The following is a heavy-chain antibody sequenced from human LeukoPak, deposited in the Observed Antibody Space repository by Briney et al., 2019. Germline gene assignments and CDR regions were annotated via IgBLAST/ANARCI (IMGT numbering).Heavy chain of an antibody. Sequence: GGSLRLSCAASGFTFSSAWMSWVRQAPGKGLEWVGRIKSKPEGGTTDYAAPVKGRFTVSRDDSCNTLYLQMNSLKTEDTAVYYCTTEIRWEPKDSFNYWGQGTLVTVSS. CDR1: GFTFSSAW. CDR2: IKSKPEGGTT. V-gene: IGHV3-15*01. D-gene: IGHD1-26*01. CDR3: TTEIRWEPKDSFNY. J-gene: IGHJ4*02.